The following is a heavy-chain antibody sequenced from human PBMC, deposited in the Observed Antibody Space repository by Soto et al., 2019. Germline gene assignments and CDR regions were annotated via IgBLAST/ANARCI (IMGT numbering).Heavy chain of an antibody. CDR3: AKDQASGQGSFDS. V-gene: IGHV3-30*18. J-gene: IGHJ4*02. Sequence: GGSLRLSCAASGFTFNIYGMHWVRQAPDKGLEWVALISYDGSNQHYADSVKGRFTISGDNSKNTLFLQMNSLRADDTAVYYCAKDQASGQGSFDSWGQGTLVTVSS. CDR2: ISYDGSNQ. CDR1: GFTFNIYG.